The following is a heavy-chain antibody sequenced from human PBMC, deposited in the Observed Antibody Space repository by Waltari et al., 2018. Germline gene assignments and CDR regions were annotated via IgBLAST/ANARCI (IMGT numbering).Heavy chain of an antibody. CDR2: ISRSTTYI. Sequence: EVQLVESGGGLVKPGGSLRLSCGAPGFSFSSYSMNWVRQAPGKGPEWGSSISRSTTYIHYANSVNGRFTISRDNAKNSLYLQMNSPRVEDTAVYYCVSGGWRFYFDYWGQGTVVTVSS. CDR3: VSGGWRFYFDY. V-gene: IGHV3-21*01. D-gene: IGHD6-19*01. J-gene: IGHJ4*02. CDR1: GFSFSSYS.